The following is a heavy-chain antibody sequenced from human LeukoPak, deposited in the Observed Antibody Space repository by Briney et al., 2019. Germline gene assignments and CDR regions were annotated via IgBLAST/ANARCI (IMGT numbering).Heavy chain of an antibody. CDR2: IYYSGST. D-gene: IGHD2-21*01. J-gene: IGHJ3*02. V-gene: IGHV4-30-4*08. CDR1: GGSISSGDYY. Sequence: SQTLSLTCTVSGGSISSGDYYWSWIRQPPGKGLEWIAYIYYSGSTYYNPSLKSRVTISVDTSKNQFSLKLSSVTAADTAVYYCAVVPTPHYILWFSLGREAFDIWGQGTMVTVSS. CDR3: AVVPTPHYILWFSLGREAFDI.